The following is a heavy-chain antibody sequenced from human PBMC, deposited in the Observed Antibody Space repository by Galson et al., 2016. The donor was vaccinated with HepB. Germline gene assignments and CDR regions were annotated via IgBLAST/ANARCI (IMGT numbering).Heavy chain of an antibody. CDR3: TAGILGEKGGMDV. J-gene: IGHJ6*02. D-gene: IGHD1-26*01. V-gene: IGHV3-15*01. CDR2: IKSKAHRGTT. CDR1: GFTFSIPW. Sequence: SLRLSCAASGFTFSIPWMSWVRQAPGKGLQWVGRIKSKAHRGTTDYAAPVKGRFIISRDDSKSTLYLQMNSLETEDTAVYYCTAGILGEKGGMDVWGQGGTVTVSS.